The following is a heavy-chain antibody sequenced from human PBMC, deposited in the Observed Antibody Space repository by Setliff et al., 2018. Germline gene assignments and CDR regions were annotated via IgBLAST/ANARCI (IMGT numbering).Heavy chain of an antibody. V-gene: IGHV1-46*01. J-gene: IGHJ5*02. Sequence: GASVKVSCKASGYTFTSYYMHWVRQAPGQGLEWMGIINPSGGSTSYAQKFQGRVTMTRDTSARTAYMELSSLRSEDTAVYYCARARGPGYSSGWNWFDPWGQGTLVTVSS. D-gene: IGHD6-19*01. CDR1: GYTFTSYY. CDR2: INPSGGST. CDR3: ARARGPGYSSGWNWFDP.